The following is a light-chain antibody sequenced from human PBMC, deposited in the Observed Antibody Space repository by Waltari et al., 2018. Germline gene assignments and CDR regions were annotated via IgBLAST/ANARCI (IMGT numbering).Light chain of an antibody. Sequence: EIVMTQSPATLSVSPGERVTLSCWASQSVNSNLSWYQQKPGQGPSLLIYDAYTRAPGIPARCSGSGSGTEFTLTSSSLTSEDFAIYYCQQYINWPSFTFGPGTKVDIK. CDR1: QSVNSN. CDR2: DAY. CDR3: QQYINWPSFT. J-gene: IGKJ3*01. V-gene: IGKV3D-15*01.